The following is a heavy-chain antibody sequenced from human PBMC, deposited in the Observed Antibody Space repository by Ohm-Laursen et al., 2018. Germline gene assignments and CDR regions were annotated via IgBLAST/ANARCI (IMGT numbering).Heavy chain of an antibody. CDR2: LYSGGST. V-gene: IGHV3-53*01. D-gene: IGHD2-21*02. CDR3: AKVFKRCGGDCPYYFDY. J-gene: IGHJ4*02. Sequence: SLRLSCAASGFTVSTNYMSWVRQAPGKGLEWVSVLYSGGSTYYADSVKGRFTISRDNSKNTLYLQMNSLRAEDTAVYYCAKVFKRCGGDCPYYFDYWGQGTLVTVSS. CDR1: GFTVSTNY.